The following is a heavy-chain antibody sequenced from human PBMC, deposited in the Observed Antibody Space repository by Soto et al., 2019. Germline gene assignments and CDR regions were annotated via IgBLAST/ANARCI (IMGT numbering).Heavy chain of an antibody. CDR2: INGDASNT. Sequence: GGSLRLSCVASGFTFRSYWMHWVRQSPGEGPMWVSRINGDASNTTYADSVKGRFTISRDNAKNSLFLQMNSLRAEDTAVYYCARGVYDSNGYSYPWGQGTLVTVSS. CDR3: ARGVYDSNGYSYP. D-gene: IGHD3-22*01. V-gene: IGHV3-74*01. J-gene: IGHJ5*02. CDR1: GFTFRSYW.